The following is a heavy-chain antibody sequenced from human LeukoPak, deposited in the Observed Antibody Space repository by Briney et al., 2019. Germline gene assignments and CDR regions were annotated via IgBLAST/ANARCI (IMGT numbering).Heavy chain of an antibody. J-gene: IGHJ4*02. CDR1: GFTFSSYS. V-gene: IGHV3-21*01. Sequence: GGSLRLSCAASGFTFSSYSMNWVRQAPGKGLEWVSSISSSSSYIYYADSVKGRFTISRDNSKNTLYLQMNSLRAEDTAVYYCARDHELRYFDWFPGDYWGQGTLVTVSS. D-gene: IGHD3-9*01. CDR3: ARDHELRYFDWFPGDY. CDR2: ISSSSSYI.